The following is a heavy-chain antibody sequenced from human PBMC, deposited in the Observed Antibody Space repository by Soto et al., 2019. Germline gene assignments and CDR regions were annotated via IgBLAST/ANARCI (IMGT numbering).Heavy chain of an antibody. CDR2: IYYSGNT. D-gene: IGHD5-18*01. V-gene: IGHV4-31*03. J-gene: IGHJ6*02. Sequence: QVQLQESGPGLVKPSQTLSLTCTVSGGSIRSGGYYWSWVRQNPRKGLEWIGNIYYSGNTYYNPSLTSRLTISVETSKNQFSLNLSSVTAADTAVYYCARDRLMATAGTARHYFGLDVWGQGTTVTVSS. CDR3: ARDRLMATAGTARHYFGLDV. CDR1: GGSIRSGGYY.